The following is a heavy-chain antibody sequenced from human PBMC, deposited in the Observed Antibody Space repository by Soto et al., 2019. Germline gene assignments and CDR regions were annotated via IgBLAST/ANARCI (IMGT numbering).Heavy chain of an antibody. V-gene: IGHV3-33*01. CDR1: GFTFSSYG. CDR3: ARDLRPTYYYEPLDY. Sequence: GGSLRLSCAASGFTFSSYGMHWVRQAPGKGLEWVAVIWYDGSNKYYADSVKGRFTISRDNSKNTLYLQMNSLRAEDTAVYYCARDLRPTYYYEPLDYWGQGTLVTVSS. D-gene: IGHD3-22*01. CDR2: IWYDGSNK. J-gene: IGHJ4*02.